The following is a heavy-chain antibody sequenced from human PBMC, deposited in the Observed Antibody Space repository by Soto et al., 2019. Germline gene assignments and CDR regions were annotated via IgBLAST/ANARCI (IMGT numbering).Heavy chain of an antibody. D-gene: IGHD1-26*01. Sequence: GGSLRLSCVASGFTFSSSAMNWVRQAPGKGLEWVSTVSGSGVAKYYADSVKGRFTISRDNSNNTVSLQMNSLRAEDAAVYYCAKDRSPGATTWNVYWGQGTLVTVSS. J-gene: IGHJ4*02. CDR2: VSGSGVAK. CDR3: AKDRSPGATTWNVY. CDR1: GFTFSSSA. V-gene: IGHV3-23*01.